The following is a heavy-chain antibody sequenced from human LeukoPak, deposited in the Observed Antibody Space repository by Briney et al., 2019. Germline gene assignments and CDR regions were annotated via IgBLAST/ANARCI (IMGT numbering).Heavy chain of an antibody. CDR2: INPNSGGT. V-gene: IGHV1-2*02. CDR3: ATGLWFGKYLDV. CDR1: GYTFTDYY. J-gene: IGHJ6*04. D-gene: IGHD3-10*01. Sequence: ASVKVSCKASGYTFTDYYMHWVRQAPGQGLEWMGWINPNSGGTNYAQKFQGRVTMTRDTSISTAYMELSRLRSDDTAVYYCATGLWFGKYLDVWGKGTTVTMSS.